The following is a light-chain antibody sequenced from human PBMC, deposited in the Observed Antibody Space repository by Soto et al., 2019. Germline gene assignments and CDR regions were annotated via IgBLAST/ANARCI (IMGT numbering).Light chain of an antibody. CDR3: SSYTGTSTLDV. Sequence: QSALTQPASVSGSPGQSISISCTGTSSDVGSYNLVSWYQQHPGKAPKLMIYDVSNRPSGISNRFSGSKSGNTASLTISGLQAEDEADYYCSSYTGTSTLDVFGTGT. CDR2: DVS. CDR1: SSDVGSYNL. J-gene: IGLJ1*01. V-gene: IGLV2-14*02.